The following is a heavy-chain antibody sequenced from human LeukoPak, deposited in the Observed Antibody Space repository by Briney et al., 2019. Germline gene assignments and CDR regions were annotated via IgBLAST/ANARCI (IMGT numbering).Heavy chain of an antibody. J-gene: IGHJ4*02. V-gene: IGHV3-15*07. CDR1: GFTFSNYA. D-gene: IGHD3-3*02. Sequence: GGSLRLSCAASGFTFSNYAMHWVRQAPGKGLEWVGRIQSKTDGGKTDYAAPVKGRFTISRDDSKNTLYLQMNSLKTEDTAIYYCTTGIRGDWGQGTLVTVSS. CDR2: IQSKTDGGKT. CDR3: TTGIRGD.